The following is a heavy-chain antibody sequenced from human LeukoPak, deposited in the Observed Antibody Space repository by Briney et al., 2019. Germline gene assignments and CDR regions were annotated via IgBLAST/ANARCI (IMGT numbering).Heavy chain of an antibody. Sequence: SETLSLTCTVSGDSINSYSWSWIRQPPGKGLEWIGYIYYSGSTNYNPSLKSRVTISVDTSKNQFSLKLSSVTAADTTVYYCARHSGSYYFFDYWGQGTLVTVSS. CDR3: ARHSGSYYFFDY. CDR2: IYYSGST. J-gene: IGHJ4*02. CDR1: GDSINSYS. V-gene: IGHV4-59*01. D-gene: IGHD1-26*01.